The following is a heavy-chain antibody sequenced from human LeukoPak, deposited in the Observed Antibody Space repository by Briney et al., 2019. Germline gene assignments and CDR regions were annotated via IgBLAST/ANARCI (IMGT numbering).Heavy chain of an antibody. V-gene: IGHV4-34*01. CDR2: INHSGST. J-gene: IGHJ4*02. CDR1: GGSSSGYY. Sequence: SETLSLTCAVYGGSSSGYYWSWIRQPPGKGLEWIGEINHSGSTNYNPSLKSRVTISVDTSKNQFSLKLSSVTAADTAVYYCARGGDTAMGDYWGQGTLVTVSS. D-gene: IGHD5-18*01. CDR3: ARGGDTAMGDY.